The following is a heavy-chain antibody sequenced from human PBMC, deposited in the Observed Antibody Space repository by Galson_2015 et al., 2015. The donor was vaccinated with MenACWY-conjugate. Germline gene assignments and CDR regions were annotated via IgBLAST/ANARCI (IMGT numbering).Heavy chain of an antibody. CDR2: ISHDGAQT. CDR3: ARASVVVTVNYAVDV. CDR1: GFTFSGYD. D-gene: IGHD2-21*02. Sequence: SLRLSCAASGFTFSGYDMHWVRQAPGKGLEWVAMISHDGAQTYYADSVKGRFTISRDNSKNTHSLQMNGLGTEDTAVYYCARASVVVTVNYAVDVWGPGTMVTVSS. J-gene: IGHJ3*01. V-gene: IGHV3-30*03.